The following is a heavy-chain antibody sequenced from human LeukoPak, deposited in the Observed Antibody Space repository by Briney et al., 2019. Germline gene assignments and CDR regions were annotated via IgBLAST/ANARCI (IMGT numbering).Heavy chain of an antibody. D-gene: IGHD2-21*01. CDR2: IRSKTEAGTT. Sequence: PGGSLKLSCAASGFTFSIAWMGWVRQAPGKGVGWVGRIRSKTEAGTTDYAAPVKGRFTISRDDSKNTVYLQMDSLKTEDTAMYSCITGPERAYCGTSTCLDYWGQGTLVTVSS. J-gene: IGHJ4*02. CDR1: GFTFSIAW. CDR3: ITGPERAYCGTSTCLDY. V-gene: IGHV3-15*01.